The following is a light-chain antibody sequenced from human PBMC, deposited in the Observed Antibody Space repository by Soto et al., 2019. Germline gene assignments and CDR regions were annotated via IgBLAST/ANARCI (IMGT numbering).Light chain of an antibody. Sequence: EIVLTQSPGTLSLSPGERATLSCRASQSVSSSYLAWYQQKPGQAPRLLIYGAFSRATGIPDRFSGSGSGTGFTFTISRLEPEDFAVYYCQQYGSSPPYTFGQGTKLESK. V-gene: IGKV3-20*01. CDR2: GAF. CDR1: QSVSSSY. J-gene: IGKJ2*01. CDR3: QQYGSSPPYT.